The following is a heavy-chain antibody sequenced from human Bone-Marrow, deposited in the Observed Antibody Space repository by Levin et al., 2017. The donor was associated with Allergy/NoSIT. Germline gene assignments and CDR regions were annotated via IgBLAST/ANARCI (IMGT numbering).Heavy chain of an antibody. V-gene: IGHV3-21*01. CDR1: GFTFSSYS. J-gene: IGHJ4*02. D-gene: IGHD3-22*01. CDR2: ISSSSSYI. CDR3: ARSMIAPYYFDY. Sequence: GESLKISCAASGFTFSSYSMNWVRQAPGKGLEWVSSISSSSSYIYYADSVKGRFTISRDNAKNSLYLQMNSLRAEDTAVYYCARSMIAPYYFDYWGQGTLVTVSS.